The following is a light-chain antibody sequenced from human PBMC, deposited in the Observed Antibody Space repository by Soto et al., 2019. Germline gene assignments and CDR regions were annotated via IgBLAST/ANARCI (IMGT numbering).Light chain of an antibody. CDR2: EVN. CDR1: SSDVGAYKY. Sequence: QSALTQPPSASGSPGQSVTISCTGTSSDVGAYKYVSWYQHHPGEAPRLMIYEVNKRPSGVPDRFSGSKSGNTASLTVSGLQAEDEADYYCTSYAGSNNLLFGGGTNLTVL. J-gene: IGLJ2*01. V-gene: IGLV2-8*01. CDR3: TSYAGSNNLL.